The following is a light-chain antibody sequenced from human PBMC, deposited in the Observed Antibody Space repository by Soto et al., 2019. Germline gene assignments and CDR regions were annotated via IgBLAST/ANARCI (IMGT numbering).Light chain of an antibody. CDR1: SSDVGGYNR. Sequence: QSALTQPPSVSGSPRQSVTISCTGTSSDVGGYNRVSWYQQPPGTAPKLMIYEVSNRPSGVSDRFSGSKSGNTASLTISGLQAEDDDDYYCSSYKSSSTPDVFGTGTKLTVL. J-gene: IGLJ1*01. V-gene: IGLV2-18*02. CDR3: SSYKSSSTPDV. CDR2: EVS.